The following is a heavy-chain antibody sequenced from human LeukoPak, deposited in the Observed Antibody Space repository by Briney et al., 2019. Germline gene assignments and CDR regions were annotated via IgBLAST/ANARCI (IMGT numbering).Heavy chain of an antibody. J-gene: IGHJ4*02. D-gene: IGHD4-17*01. CDR1: GYTFTSYG. CDR3: ATYSYGDYVGNY. V-gene: IGHV1-18*01. CDR2: ISAYNGNT. Sequence: ASVKVSCKASGYTFTSYGISWVRQAPGQGLEWMGWISAYNGNTNYAQKLQGRVTMTTDTSTSTAYMELRSLRSDDTAVYYCATYSYGDYVGNYRGQGTLVTVSS.